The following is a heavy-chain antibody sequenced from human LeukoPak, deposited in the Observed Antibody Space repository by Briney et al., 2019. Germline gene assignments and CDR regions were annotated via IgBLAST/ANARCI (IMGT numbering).Heavy chain of an antibody. CDR1: GGSISSYY. CDR2: IKSKTDGGTT. V-gene: IGHV3-15*01. CDR3: TTDVLVHEY. J-gene: IGHJ4*02. D-gene: IGHD2-8*02. Sequence: ETLSLTCTVSGGSISSYYWSWIRQPAGKGLEWVGRIKSKTDGGTTDYAAPVKGRITISRDDSKNTLYLQMNSLKTEDTAVYYCTTDVLVHEYWGQGTLVTVSS.